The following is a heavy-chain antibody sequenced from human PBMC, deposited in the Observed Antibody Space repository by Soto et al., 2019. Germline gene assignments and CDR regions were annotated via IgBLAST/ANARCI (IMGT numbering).Heavy chain of an antibody. CDR3: ARDDTTGLFDF. Sequence: LSLTCSVSTGSMRTYYCTWIRQSPGKGLEWIGQISHTGRTKYNPSLESRVTISVDTSRKQFSLKLTSVTAADTALYYCARDDTTGLFDFWGQGTLVTVSS. CDR2: ISHTGRT. V-gene: IGHV4-59*01. CDR1: TGSMRTYY. D-gene: IGHD4-17*01. J-gene: IGHJ4*02.